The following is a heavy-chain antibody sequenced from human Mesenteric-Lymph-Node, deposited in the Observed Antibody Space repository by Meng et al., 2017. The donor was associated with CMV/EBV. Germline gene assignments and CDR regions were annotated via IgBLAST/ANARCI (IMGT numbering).Heavy chain of an antibody. J-gene: IGHJ5*02. CDR3: ARTGVGARDWFDP. CDR2: ISSSSSTI. D-gene: IGHD1-26*01. V-gene: IGHV3-48*04. CDR1: GFTFSSYS. Sequence: GESLKISCAASGFTFSSYSMNWVRQAPGKGLEWVSYISSSSSTIYYADSVKGRFTISRDNAKNSLYLQMNSLRAEDTAVYYCARTGVGARDWFDPWGQGTLVTVSS.